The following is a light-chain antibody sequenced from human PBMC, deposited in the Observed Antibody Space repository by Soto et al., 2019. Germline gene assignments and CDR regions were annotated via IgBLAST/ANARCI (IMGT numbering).Light chain of an antibody. CDR2: KAS. V-gene: IGKV1-5*03. Sequence: DLQMTHFLSTLFESVEDRVPTFSRPGRSIIGWLAWYQQKPGKAPKLLIYKASTLESGVPSRFSGSGSGTEFTLTISSLQPDDFATYYCQQYNNYGSWTFGQGTKVEI. CDR3: QQYNNYGSWT. J-gene: IGKJ1*01. CDR1: RSIIGW.